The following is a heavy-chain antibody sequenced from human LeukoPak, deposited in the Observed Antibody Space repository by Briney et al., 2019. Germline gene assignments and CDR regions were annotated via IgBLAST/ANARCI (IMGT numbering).Heavy chain of an antibody. CDR2: INHSGST. J-gene: IGHJ4*02. CDR1: GGSFSGYY. D-gene: IGHD3-3*01. V-gene: IGHV4-34*01. CDR3: ARGHYDFWSGPLDY. Sequence: SETLSLTCAAYGGSFSGYYWSWIRQPPGKGLEWIGEINHSGSTNYNPSLKSRVTISVDTSKNQFSLKLSSVTAADTAVYYCARGHYDFWSGPLDYWGQGTLVTVSS.